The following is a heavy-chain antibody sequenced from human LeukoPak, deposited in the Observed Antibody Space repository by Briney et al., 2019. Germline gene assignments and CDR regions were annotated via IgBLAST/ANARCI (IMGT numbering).Heavy chain of an antibody. D-gene: IGHD3-22*01. J-gene: IGHJ4*02. CDR3: ASQREADYYDSSGYYYDY. Sequence: SVKVSCQASGGTFSSYAISWVRQAPGQGLEWMGGTIPIFGTANYAQKLQGRVTITADESTSTAYMELSSLTAEDTAVYYCASQREADYYDSSGYYYDYWGQGTLVTVSS. CDR2: TIPIFGTA. V-gene: IGHV1-69*13. CDR1: GGTFSSYA.